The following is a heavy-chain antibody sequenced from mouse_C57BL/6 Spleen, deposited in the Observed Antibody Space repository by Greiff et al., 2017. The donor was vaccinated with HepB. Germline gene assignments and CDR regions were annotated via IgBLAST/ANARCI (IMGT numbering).Heavy chain of an antibody. D-gene: IGHD2-5*01. CDR3: ARSYYSNYERGAMDY. V-gene: IGHV1-69*01. CDR2: IDPSDSYT. J-gene: IGHJ4*01. Sequence: VQLQQSGAELVMPGASVKLSCKASGYTFTSYWMHWVKQRPGQGLEWIGEIDPSDSYTNYNQKFKGKSTLTVDKSSSTAYMQLSSLTSEDSAVYYCARSYYSNYERGAMDYWGQGTSVTVSS. CDR1: GYTFTSYW.